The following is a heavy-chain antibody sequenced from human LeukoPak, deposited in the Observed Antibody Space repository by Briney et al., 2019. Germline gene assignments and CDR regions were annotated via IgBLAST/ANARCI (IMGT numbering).Heavy chain of an antibody. Sequence: GGSLRLSCAASGFTVSSTYMSWVRQAPGKGLEWVSVIYSGGSTYYADSVKGRFTISRDNSKNTLYLQMNSLRAEDTAVYYCARDSCSGGTCYHDYWGQGTLVTVSS. J-gene: IGHJ4*02. D-gene: IGHD2-15*01. V-gene: IGHV3-53*01. CDR1: GFTVSSTY. CDR2: IYSGGST. CDR3: ARDSCSGGTCYHDY.